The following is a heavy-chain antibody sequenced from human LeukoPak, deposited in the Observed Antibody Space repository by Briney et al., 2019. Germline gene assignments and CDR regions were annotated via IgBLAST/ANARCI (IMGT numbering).Heavy chain of an antibody. CDR1: GFTFDDYA. J-gene: IGHJ4*02. D-gene: IGHD6-19*01. CDR3: AKAPLGAVAGTEFDY. Sequence: GGSLRLSCAASGFTFDDYAMHWVRQAPGKGLEWVSGISWNSGSIGYADSVKGRFTISRDNAKNSLYLQMNSLRAEDTALYYCAKAPLGAVAGTEFDYWGQGTLVTVSS. V-gene: IGHV3-9*01. CDR2: ISWNSGSI.